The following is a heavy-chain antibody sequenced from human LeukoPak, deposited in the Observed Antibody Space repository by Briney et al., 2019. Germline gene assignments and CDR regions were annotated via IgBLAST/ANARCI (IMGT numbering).Heavy chain of an antibody. CDR2: INSDGSST. Sequence: GGSLRLSCAASGFTFSSYWMQWVRHAPGKGVVWVSRINSDGSSTSYADSVTGRFTISRHNPTTTLYLQMHSLSAEDTAVYYCAREAPDYGDYYALSAFHIWGQGTMVTVSS. V-gene: IGHV3-74*01. CDR3: AREAPDYGDYYALSAFHI. D-gene: IGHD4-17*01. CDR1: GFTFSSYW. J-gene: IGHJ3*02.